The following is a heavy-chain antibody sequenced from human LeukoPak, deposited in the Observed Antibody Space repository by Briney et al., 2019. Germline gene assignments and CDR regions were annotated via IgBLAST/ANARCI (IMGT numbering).Heavy chain of an antibody. CDR2: ISGYNGKT. CDR3: ARAYHSDRQAYSSGWYSDY. J-gene: IGHJ4*02. D-gene: IGHD6-19*01. CDR1: GYTFTNYG. Sequence: ASVKVSCKASGYTFTNYGITWVRQAPGQGLEWMGWISGYNGKTNYAQKLQGRVTLTTDTSTRTAYMELRSLRSVDTAVYYCARAYHSDRQAYSSGWYSDYWGQGTPVTVSS. V-gene: IGHV1-18*01.